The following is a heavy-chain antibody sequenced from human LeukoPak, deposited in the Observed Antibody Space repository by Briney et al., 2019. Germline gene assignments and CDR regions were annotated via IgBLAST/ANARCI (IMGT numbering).Heavy chain of an antibody. CDR1: GGSISSSSYY. V-gene: IGHV4-39*01. D-gene: IGHD3-3*01. Sequence: SETLSLTCTVSGGSISSSSYYWGWIRQPPGKGLEWIGSIYYSGSTYYNPSLKSRVTISVDTSKNQFSLKLSSVTAADTAVYYCAITFASQITIFGAVILNDAFDTWGQGTMVTVSS. J-gene: IGHJ3*02. CDR2: IYYSGST. CDR3: AITFASQITIFGAVILNDAFDT.